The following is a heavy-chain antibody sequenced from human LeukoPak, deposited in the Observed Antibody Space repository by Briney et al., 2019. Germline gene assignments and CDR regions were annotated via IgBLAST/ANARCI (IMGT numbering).Heavy chain of an antibody. J-gene: IGHJ3*02. CDR2: IYNSGST. V-gene: IGHV4-59*01. CDR1: GGSISSYY. Sequence: SETLSLTCTVSGGSISSYYWSWIRQPPGKGLEWIGYIYNSGSTNYNPSLKSRVTISVDTSKNQFSLKLSSVTAADTAVYYCARAPYSSGWPYPTLQTAFDIWGQGTMVTVSS. CDR3: ARAPYSSGWPYPTLQTAFDI. D-gene: IGHD6-19*01.